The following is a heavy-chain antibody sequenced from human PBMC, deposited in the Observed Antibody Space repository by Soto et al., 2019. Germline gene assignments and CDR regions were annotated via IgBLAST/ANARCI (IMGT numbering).Heavy chain of an antibody. Sequence: SETLSLTCTVSGASISGYYWSWIRKSAGKGLEWIGRIYATGTTDYNPSLKSRVMMSVDTSKKQFSLKLRSVTAADTAVYYCVRDGTKTLRDWFDTWGQGISVTVSS. J-gene: IGHJ5*02. CDR1: GASISGYY. CDR2: IYATGTT. CDR3: VRDGTKTLRDWFDT. V-gene: IGHV4-4*07. D-gene: IGHD1-1*01.